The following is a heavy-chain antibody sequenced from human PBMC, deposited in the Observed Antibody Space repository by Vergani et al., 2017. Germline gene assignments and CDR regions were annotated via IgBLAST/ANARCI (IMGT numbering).Heavy chain of an antibody. CDR1: GGSFSGYY. V-gene: IGHV4-34*11. CDR2: IYYSGST. J-gene: IGHJ4*02. D-gene: IGHD2-2*01. Sequence: QVQLQQWGAGLLKPSETLSLTCAVYGGSFSGYYWSWIRQPPGKGLEWIGSIYYSGSTNYNPSLKSRVTISVDTSKNQFSLKLSSVTAADTAVYYCARDFRYCSSTSCYAGENYFDYWGQGTLVTVSS. CDR3: ARDFRYCSSTSCYAGENYFDY.